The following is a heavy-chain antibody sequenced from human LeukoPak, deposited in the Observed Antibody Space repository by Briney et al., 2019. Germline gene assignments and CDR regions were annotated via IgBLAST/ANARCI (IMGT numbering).Heavy chain of an antibody. J-gene: IGHJ4*02. V-gene: IGHV3-74*01. CDR3: SRSAYYDGSGNYYDY. CDR1: GFTFSSYW. D-gene: IGHD3-22*01. CDR2: ISDGGSTT. Sequence: GGSLRLSCAASGFTFSSYWMHWVRQAPGKGLVWVSRISDGGSTTTYADSVKGRFTISRDNAKNTLYLQMDGLRAEDTAVYYCSRSAYYDGSGNYYDYWGQGTLVTVSS.